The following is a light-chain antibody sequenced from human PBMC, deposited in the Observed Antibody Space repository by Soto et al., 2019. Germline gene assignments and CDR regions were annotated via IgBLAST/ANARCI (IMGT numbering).Light chain of an antibody. CDR2: GSS. CDR1: QNIRSNY. V-gene: IGKV3-20*01. CDR3: QQYGYSPLT. J-gene: IGKJ4*01. Sequence: IVLTQSPGPLSLSPGERATLSCSASQNIRSNYVAWYQQKPGQAPRLLIFGSSSTATGIPDRFSASGSGTDFTLTISRLEPEDFAVYYCQQYGYSPLTVGGGGKVDIK.